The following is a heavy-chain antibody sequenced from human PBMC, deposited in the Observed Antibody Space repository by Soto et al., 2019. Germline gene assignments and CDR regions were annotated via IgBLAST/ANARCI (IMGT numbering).Heavy chain of an antibody. CDR3: AKGGGILLWFGELLSDWFDP. CDR1: GFTFSSYW. D-gene: IGHD3-10*01. V-gene: IGHV3-7*01. CDR2: IKQDGSEK. J-gene: IGHJ5*02. Sequence: GGSLRLSCAASGFTFSSYWMSWVRQAPGKGLEWVANIKQDGSEKYYVDSVKGRFTISRDNAKNSLYLQMNSLRAEDTAVYYCAKGGGILLWFGELLSDWFDPWGQGTLVTVSS.